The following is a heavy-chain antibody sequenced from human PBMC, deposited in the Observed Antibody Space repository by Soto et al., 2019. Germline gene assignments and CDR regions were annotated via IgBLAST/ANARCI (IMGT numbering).Heavy chain of an antibody. Sequence: QVQLQESGPGLVKPSQTLSLTCTVSGGSISSGGYYWSWIRQHPGKGLEWIGYIYYSGSTYYNPSLKSRVTISVDTSKNQFSLKLSSVTAADPAVYYCARDRRTVTTRWFDPWGQGTLVTVSS. CDR2: IYYSGST. V-gene: IGHV4-31*03. CDR1: GGSISSGGYY. CDR3: ARDRRTVTTRWFDP. J-gene: IGHJ5*02. D-gene: IGHD4-17*01.